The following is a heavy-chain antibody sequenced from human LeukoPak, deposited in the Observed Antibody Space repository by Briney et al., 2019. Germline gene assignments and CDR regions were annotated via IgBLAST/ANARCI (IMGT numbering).Heavy chain of an antibody. V-gene: IGHV3-33*06. D-gene: IGHD1-14*01. Sequence: AGGSLRLSCAASGFTFSSYGMHWVRQAPGKGLEWVAVIWYDGSNKYYADSVKGRFTISRDNSKNTLYLQMNSLRAEDTAVYYCAKMTEESCFDYWGQGTLVTVSS. CDR3: AKMTEESCFDY. CDR1: GFTFSSYG. CDR2: IWYDGSNK. J-gene: IGHJ4*02.